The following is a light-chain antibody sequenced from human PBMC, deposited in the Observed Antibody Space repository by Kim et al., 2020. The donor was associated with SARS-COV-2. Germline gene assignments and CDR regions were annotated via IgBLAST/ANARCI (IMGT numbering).Light chain of an antibody. CDR2: DVN. Sequence: SSTISCTGTSRDIGTYNFVSWYQQHPGKAPKLIIFDVNDRPSGVSDRFSGAKSANTASLTISGLQAEDEADYYCSSFTSTSSPYVFGTGTQLTVL. V-gene: IGLV2-14*03. CDR3: SSFTSTSSPYV. J-gene: IGLJ1*01. CDR1: SRDIGTYNF.